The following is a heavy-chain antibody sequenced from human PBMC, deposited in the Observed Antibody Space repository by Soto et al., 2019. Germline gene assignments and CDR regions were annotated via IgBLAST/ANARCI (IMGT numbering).Heavy chain of an antibody. J-gene: IGHJ5*02. CDR1: GGSLSTYL. V-gene: IGHV4-59*01. CDR3: ARSFFP. Sequence: QVQLEGSGPGLVKPSETLSLTCVVSGGSLSTYLWSWIRQPPGKGLEWIGAVYYNGSASYNPSLKSRVTISADTSKNHLSLTLRSTTAADTAVYYCARSFFPWGRGTLVTVSS. CDR2: VYYNGSA.